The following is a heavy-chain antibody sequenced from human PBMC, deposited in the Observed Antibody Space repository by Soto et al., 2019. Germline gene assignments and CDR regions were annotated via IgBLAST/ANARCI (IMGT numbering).Heavy chain of an antibody. CDR2: IYYSGST. V-gene: IGHV4-59*01. Sequence: XGTLSLTFTVSGGSISSYYWSWIRQPPGKGLEWIGYIYYSGSTNYNPSLKSRVTISVDTSKNQFSLKLSSVTAADTAVYYCARGSSGWYLFDYWGQGTLVTV. J-gene: IGHJ4*02. CDR3: ARGSSGWYLFDY. D-gene: IGHD6-19*01. CDR1: GGSISSYY.